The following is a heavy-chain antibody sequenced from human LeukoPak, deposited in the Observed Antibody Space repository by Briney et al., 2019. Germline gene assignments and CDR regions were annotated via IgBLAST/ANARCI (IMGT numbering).Heavy chain of an antibody. V-gene: IGHV4-59*12. CDR2: MYYSGST. CDR3: AREELAHSSWYQGGYYDMDV. Sequence: PSETLSLTCTVSGGSISSYYWSWIRQPPGKGLEWIGYMYYSGSTNYNPSLKSRVTISVDTSKNQFSLKLSSVTAADTAVYYCAREELAHSSWYQGGYYDMDVWGKRTTVTISS. J-gene: IGHJ6*04. D-gene: IGHD6-13*01. CDR1: GGSISSYY.